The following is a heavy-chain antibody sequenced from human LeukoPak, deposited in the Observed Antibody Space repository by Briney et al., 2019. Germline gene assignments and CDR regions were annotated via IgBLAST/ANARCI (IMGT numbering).Heavy chain of an antibody. CDR2: ISSSSSYI. CDR3: ARDYYGSGSSFDY. J-gene: IGHJ4*02. D-gene: IGHD3-10*01. V-gene: IGHV3-21*01. Sequence: GGSLRLSCAASGFTFSSYSMNWARQAPGKGLEWVSSISSSSSYIYYADSVKGRFTISRDNAKNSLYLQMNSLRAEDTAVYYCARDYYGSGSSFDYWGQGTLVTVSS. CDR1: GFTFSSYS.